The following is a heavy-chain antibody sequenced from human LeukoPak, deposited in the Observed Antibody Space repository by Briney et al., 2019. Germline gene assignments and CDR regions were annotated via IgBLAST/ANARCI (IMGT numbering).Heavy chain of an antibody. CDR1: GFTFSSYA. Sequence: GGSLRLSCAASGFTFSSYAMHWVRQAPGKGLEWVAVISYDGSNKYYADSVKGRFTISRDNSENTLYLQMNSLRAEDTAVYYCAKDPADYSDNTEGTWFDPWGQGTLVTASS. V-gene: IGHV3-30*04. CDR3: AKDPADYSDNTEGTWFDP. CDR2: ISYDGSNK. D-gene: IGHD3-22*01. J-gene: IGHJ5*02.